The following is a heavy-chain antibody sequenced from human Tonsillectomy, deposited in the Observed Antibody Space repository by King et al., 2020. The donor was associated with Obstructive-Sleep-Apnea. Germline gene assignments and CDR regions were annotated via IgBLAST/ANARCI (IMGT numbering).Heavy chain of an antibody. Sequence: VQLVESGGGLVQPGGSLKLSCAASGFTFSGSAMHWVRQASGKGLEWVGRIRSKANSYATAYAASVKGRFTISSDDSKNTAYLQMNSLKTEDTAVYYCTSRYDSSGYWNYGMDVWGQGTTVTVSS. V-gene: IGHV3-73*01. CDR2: IRSKANSYAT. D-gene: IGHD3-22*01. J-gene: IGHJ6*02. CDR1: GFTFSGSA. CDR3: TSRYDSSGYWNYGMDV.